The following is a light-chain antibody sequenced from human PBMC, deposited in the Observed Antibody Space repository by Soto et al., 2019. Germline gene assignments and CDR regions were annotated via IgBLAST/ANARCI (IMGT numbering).Light chain of an antibody. V-gene: IGKV3-11*01. Sequence: EIGVTQSPATMYLSSGERATLSCRASQSVSNFLAWYQQKPGQPPRLLLYDASIRAAGFPARFSGSGSGTDFTLTINNLEPEDFAVYFCQQRSSWPLSCGGGTKVEF. CDR2: DAS. J-gene: IGKJ4*01. CDR1: QSVSNF. CDR3: QQRSSWPLS.